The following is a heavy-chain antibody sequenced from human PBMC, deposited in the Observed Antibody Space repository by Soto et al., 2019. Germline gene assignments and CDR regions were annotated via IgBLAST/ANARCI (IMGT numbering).Heavy chain of an antibody. V-gene: IGHV1-8*01. Sequence: QQSNEQGLEWMGWMNPNSGNTNYAQKFQGRVTMTRNTSISTAYMELSSLRSEDTAVYYGASCRAGFSGSEYWGKGTLVPVS. J-gene: IGHJ4*02. CDR3: ASCRAGFSGSEY. D-gene: IGHD5-12*01. CDR2: MNPNSGNT.